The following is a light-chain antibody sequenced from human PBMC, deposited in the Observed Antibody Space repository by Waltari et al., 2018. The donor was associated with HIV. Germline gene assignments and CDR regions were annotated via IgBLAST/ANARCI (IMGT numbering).Light chain of an antibody. Sequence: QSALTQPASVSGSPGQSITISCTGPSSDVACYIFVSWYQHRPGKAPKVMIYAVTKRPSGVSDRFSGSKSGNTASLTISGLQAEDEADYYCCSYAGTSTYVFGTGTKVTVL. CDR1: SSDVACYIF. V-gene: IGLV2-23*02. CDR3: CSYAGTSTYV. J-gene: IGLJ1*01. CDR2: AVT.